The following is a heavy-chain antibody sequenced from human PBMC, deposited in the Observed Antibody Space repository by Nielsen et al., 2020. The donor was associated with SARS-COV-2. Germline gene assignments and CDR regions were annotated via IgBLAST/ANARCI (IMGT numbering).Heavy chain of an antibody. V-gene: IGHV3-30*04. CDR1: GFTFSSYA. D-gene: IGHD3-22*01. CDR2: ISYDGSNK. Sequence: GESLKISCAASGFTFSSYAMHWVRQAPGKGLEWVAVISYDGSNKYYADSVKGRFTISRDNSKNTLYLQMNSLRAEDTAVYYCAGFQVVMEYWGQETLVTVSS. J-gene: IGHJ4*02. CDR3: AGFQVVMEY.